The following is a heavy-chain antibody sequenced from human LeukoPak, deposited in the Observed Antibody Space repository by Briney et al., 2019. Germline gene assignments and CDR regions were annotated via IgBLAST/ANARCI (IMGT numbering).Heavy chain of an antibody. V-gene: IGHV3-11*04. CDR1: GFTFSDSY. Sequence: GGSLRLSCAASGFTFSDSYMSWIRQSPGKGLEWVSHISGSGHIIYYADSMKGRFTISRDNAKNSLYLQMNSLRAEDTAVYYCAELGITMIGGVWGKGTTVTISS. J-gene: IGHJ6*04. CDR3: AELGITMIGGV. CDR2: ISGSGHII. D-gene: IGHD3-10*02.